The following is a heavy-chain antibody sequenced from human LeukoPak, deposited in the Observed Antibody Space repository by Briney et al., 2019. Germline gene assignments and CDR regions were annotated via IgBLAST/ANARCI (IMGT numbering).Heavy chain of an antibody. V-gene: IGHV3-7*03. Sequence: GGSLRLSGEGSAFFFSGHWMNWVRKPPGKGLEGVASIKEDGSERQYVDSVKGRFSISRDNTKGSLFLQLNSLRAEDTAVYYCARELAGLPLFDYWGQGTLVTVSS. CDR2: IKEDGSER. J-gene: IGHJ4*02. D-gene: IGHD1-26*01. CDR3: ARELAGLPLFDY. CDR1: AFFFSGHW.